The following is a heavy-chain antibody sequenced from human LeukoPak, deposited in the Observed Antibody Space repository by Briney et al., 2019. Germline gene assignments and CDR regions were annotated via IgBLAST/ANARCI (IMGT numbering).Heavy chain of an antibody. D-gene: IGHD3-10*01. V-gene: IGHV3-74*01. CDR3: ARGGTYYYGSGSYAFDI. Sequence: GGSLRLSCEASGFTFNGHWMHWVRQAPGKGLVWVSRINIDGSSTNYADSVKGRFTISRDNAKNTLYLQMNSLRAEDTAVYYCARGGTYYYGSGSYAFDIWGQGTMVTVSS. CDR2: INIDGSST. J-gene: IGHJ3*02. CDR1: GFTFNGHW.